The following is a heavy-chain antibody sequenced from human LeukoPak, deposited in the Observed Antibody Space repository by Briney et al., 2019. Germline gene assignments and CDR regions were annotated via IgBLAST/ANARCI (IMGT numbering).Heavy chain of an antibody. CDR2: IYPADSGT. Sequence: GESLKISCKVSGYSFTSYWIGWVRQMPGKGLEWMGIIYPADSGTKYSPSFQGQVTISADKSISTSYVQWSSLKASDTATYYCARQSDSDSPFDYWGQGTLVTVSS. J-gene: IGHJ4*02. D-gene: IGHD2-15*01. CDR3: ARQSDSDSPFDY. V-gene: IGHV5-51*01. CDR1: GYSFTSYW.